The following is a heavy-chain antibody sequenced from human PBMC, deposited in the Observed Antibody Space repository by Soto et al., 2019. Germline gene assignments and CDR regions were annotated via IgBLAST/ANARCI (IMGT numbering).Heavy chain of an antibody. Sequence: SETLSLTCAVYGGSFSGYYWSWIRQPPGKGLEWIGEINHSGSTNYNPSLKSRVTISVDTSKNQFSLKLSSVTAADTAVYYCAWGQGYYYYGMDVWGQGTTVTVSS. CDR3: AWGQGYYYYGMDV. D-gene: IGHD3-16*01. V-gene: IGHV4-34*01. CDR1: GGSFSGYY. J-gene: IGHJ6*02. CDR2: INHSGST.